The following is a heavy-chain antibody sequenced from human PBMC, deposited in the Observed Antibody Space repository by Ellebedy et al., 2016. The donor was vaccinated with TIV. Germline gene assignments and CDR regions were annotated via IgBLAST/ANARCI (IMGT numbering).Heavy chain of an antibody. D-gene: IGHD5-24*01. V-gene: IGHV3-7*04. CDR2: IKEDGSEK. Sequence: GGSLRLXCAASGSTFSSYWISWVRQAPGKGLEWVANIKEDGSEKYYVDSVKGRFTISRDNAKNSLYLQMNSLRAEDTAVYFCARGEGWIDNWGQGTLVTVSS. CDR1: GSTFSSYW. CDR3: ARGEGWIDN. J-gene: IGHJ4*02.